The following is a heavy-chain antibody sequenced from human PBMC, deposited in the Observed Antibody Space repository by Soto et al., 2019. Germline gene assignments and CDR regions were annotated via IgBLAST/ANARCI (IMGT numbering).Heavy chain of an antibody. CDR1: GGSINSDDFY. Sequence: SETLSLTCSVSGGSINSDDFYWSWIRQSPGRGLEWMGYIYHNENSYYNPSLGSRIAISIDTSKNKFSLRLSSVTAADTAVYYCARRYCSATSCLNWFDPWGQGTLVTVSS. J-gene: IGHJ5*02. V-gene: IGHV4-30-4*01. CDR2: IYHNENS. CDR3: ARRYCSATSCLNWFDP. D-gene: IGHD2-15*01.